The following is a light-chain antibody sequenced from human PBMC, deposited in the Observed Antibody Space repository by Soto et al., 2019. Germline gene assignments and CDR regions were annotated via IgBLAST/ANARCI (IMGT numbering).Light chain of an antibody. CDR2: DAS. Sequence: DIQMTQSPSTLSASVGERVTITCRASQSLDNWLAWYQQRPGKAPKLLIYDASTLASGVSPRFSGSGSGTEFTLTISSLQPEDLATYYCQQYKNSLLTFGGGTKVEIK. J-gene: IGKJ4*01. CDR1: QSLDNW. V-gene: IGKV1-5*01. CDR3: QQYKNSLLT.